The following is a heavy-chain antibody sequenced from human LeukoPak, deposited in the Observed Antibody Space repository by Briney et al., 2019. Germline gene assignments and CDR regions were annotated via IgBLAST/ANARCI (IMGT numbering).Heavy chain of an antibody. CDR1: GGSISSYY. CDR3: ARSVGYCSSASCYVNWFDP. CDR2: IYTSEGS. J-gene: IGHJ5*02. Sequence: PSETLSLTCTVSGGSISSYYWSWIRQPAGKGLEWIGRIYTSEGSNYNPSLKSRLTISVDKSKNQFSLRLSSVTAADTAVYYCARSVGYCSSASCYVNWFDPWGQGTLVTVSS. D-gene: IGHD2-2*01. V-gene: IGHV4-4*07.